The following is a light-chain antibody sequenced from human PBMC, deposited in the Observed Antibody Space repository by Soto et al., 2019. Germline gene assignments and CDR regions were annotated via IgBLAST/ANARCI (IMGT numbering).Light chain of an antibody. J-gene: IGKJ2*01. V-gene: IGKV3-20*01. Sequence: EIVLTQSPVTLSLSPGDRATLSCRTSQSVTSSYLAWYQQRPGQAPRLLIYGTSSRATGIPDRFSGSGSGTDFNLTISRLEPEDFAVDYCQQYNSSPPMYTFGQGTKLEIK. CDR2: GTS. CDR1: QSVTSSY. CDR3: QQYNSSPPMYT.